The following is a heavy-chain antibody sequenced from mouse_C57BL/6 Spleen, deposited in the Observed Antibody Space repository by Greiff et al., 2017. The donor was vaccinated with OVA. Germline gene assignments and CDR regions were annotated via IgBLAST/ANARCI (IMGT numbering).Heavy chain of an antibody. J-gene: IGHJ2*01. D-gene: IGHD1-1*01. CDR2: INPSNGGT. V-gene: IGHV1-53*01. CDR1: GYTFTSYW. Sequence: QVQLKQPGTELVKPGASVKLSCKASGYTFTSYWMHWVKQRPGQGLEWIGNINPSNGGTNYNEKFKSKATLTVDKSSSTAYMQLSSLTSEDSAVYFCAREGAPYYGRRDYFDYWGQGTTLTVSS. CDR3: AREGAPYYGRRDYFDY.